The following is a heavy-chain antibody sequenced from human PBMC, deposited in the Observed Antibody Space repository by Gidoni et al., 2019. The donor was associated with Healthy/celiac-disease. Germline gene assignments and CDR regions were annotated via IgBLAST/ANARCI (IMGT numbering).Heavy chain of an antibody. CDR3: ARGWELLVFDY. CDR1: GYTLTNYA. V-gene: IGHV1-3*01. D-gene: IGHD1-26*01. Sequence: KPGASVKVSCKASGYTLTNYAMHWVRQAPGQRLEWMGWINAGNGNTKYSQKFQGRVTITRDTSANTAYMELSSLRSEDTAVYYCARGWELLVFDYWGQGTLVTVSS. J-gene: IGHJ4*02. CDR2: INAGNGNT.